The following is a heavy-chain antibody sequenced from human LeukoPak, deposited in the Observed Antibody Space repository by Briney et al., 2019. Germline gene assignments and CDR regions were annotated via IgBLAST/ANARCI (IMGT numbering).Heavy chain of an antibody. CDR3: AKDLDSSGYLYYYYYYGMDV. V-gene: IGHV3-30*18. Sequence: PGGSLSLSCAASGFTFSSYGMHWVRQAPGKGLEWVAVISYDGSNKYYADSVKGRFTISRDNSKNTLYLQMNSLRAEDTAVYYCAKDLDSSGYLYYYYYYGMDVWGQGTTVTVSS. CDR2: ISYDGSNK. J-gene: IGHJ6*02. D-gene: IGHD3-22*01. CDR1: GFTFSSYG.